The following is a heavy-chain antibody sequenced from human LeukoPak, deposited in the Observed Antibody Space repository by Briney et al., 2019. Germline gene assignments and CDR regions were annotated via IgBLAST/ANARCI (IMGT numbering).Heavy chain of an antibody. CDR2: ISSHGAST. V-gene: IGHV3-64D*06. CDR1: GFTFGSYA. D-gene: IGHD6-19*01. J-gene: IGHJ4*02. Sequence: GGSLRLSCSASGFTFGSYAMNWVRQAPGKGLEYVSAISSHGASTYYADSMKGRFTISRDNSKNTLYLQMSSLRAEDTAVYYCVKAPSYSSGWHFFDYWGQGTLVTVSS. CDR3: VKAPSYSSGWHFFDY.